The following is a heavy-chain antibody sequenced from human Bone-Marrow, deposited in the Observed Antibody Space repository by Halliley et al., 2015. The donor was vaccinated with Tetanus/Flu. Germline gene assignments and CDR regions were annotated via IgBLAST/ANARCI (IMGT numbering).Heavy chain of an antibody. CDR1: GGTFSNYV. J-gene: IGHJ3*01. D-gene: IGHD1-26*01. CDR3: ARGRGGGLLRAATEV. V-gene: IGHV1-69*12. Sequence: QVQLVQSGAEVKKPGSSVKVSCKASGGTFSNYVINWVRQAPGQGLEWMGEIIPMFATTNYAQNFQGRVTITADESTSAAYMELRSLESEDAGVYYCARGRGGGLLRAATEVWGPGTMFPVSS. CDR2: IIPMFATT.